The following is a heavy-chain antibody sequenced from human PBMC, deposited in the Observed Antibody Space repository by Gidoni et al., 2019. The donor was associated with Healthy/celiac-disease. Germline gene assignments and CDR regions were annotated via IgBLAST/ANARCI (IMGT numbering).Heavy chain of an antibody. V-gene: IGHV4-30-4*01. CDR2: IYYSGST. D-gene: IGHD1-26*01. CDR3: ARDEDQERRFDY. CDR1: GGSSSSGDYY. J-gene: IGHJ4*02. Sequence: QVQLQESGPGLVKPSQTLSLTCTVSGGSSSSGDYYWSWIRQPPGKGLEWIGYIYYSGSTYYNPSLKSRVTISVDTSKNQVSLKLSSVTAADTAVYYCARDEDQERRFDYWGQGTLVTVSS.